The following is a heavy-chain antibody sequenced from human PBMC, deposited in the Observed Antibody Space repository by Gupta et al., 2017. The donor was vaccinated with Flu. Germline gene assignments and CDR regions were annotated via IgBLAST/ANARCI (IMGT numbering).Heavy chain of an antibody. Sequence: EVQLLESGGGLVQPGGSLRLSCAASGFTFSSYAMRWVRQAPGKGLEWVSGIGGSGGSTYYADSVKGRFTISRDNSKNTLYLQMNSLRAEDTAVYYCAKGGSSSWSVGHIDYWGQGTLVTVSS. CDR1: GFTFSSYA. D-gene: IGHD6-13*01. J-gene: IGHJ4*02. CDR3: AKGGSSSWSVGHIDY. CDR2: IGGSGGST. V-gene: IGHV3-23*01.